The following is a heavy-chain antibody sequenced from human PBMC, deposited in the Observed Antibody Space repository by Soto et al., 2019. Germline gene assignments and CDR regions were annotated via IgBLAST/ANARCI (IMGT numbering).Heavy chain of an antibody. Sequence: GGSLRLSCAASGFIFDNYAMHWVRQAPGKGLEWVAVISYDATNKYYADSVKGRFTISRFNSNNTVYLQVNSLRADDTAAYFCARDLCSGTSCSGSGLDVWGQGTTVTVSS. CDR2: ISYDATNK. CDR3: ARDLCSGTSCSGSGLDV. J-gene: IGHJ6*02. CDR1: GFIFDNYA. V-gene: IGHV3-30*04. D-gene: IGHD2-2*01.